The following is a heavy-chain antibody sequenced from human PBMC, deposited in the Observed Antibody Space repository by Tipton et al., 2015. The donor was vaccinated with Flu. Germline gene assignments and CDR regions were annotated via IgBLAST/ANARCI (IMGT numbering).Heavy chain of an antibody. V-gene: IGHV4-31*03. D-gene: IGHD3-10*01. CDR3: ARGWVAEGPITMERDPYNYYGMDV. CDR1: DGSTSSAGYH. CDR2: IYYSGKT. Sequence: GLVKPSETLSLTCTVSDGSTSSAGYHWSWIRQHPGRGLEWIGNIYYSGKTYYNPSLKSRLTISLDTNNDQFSLKMTSLTAADTAIYYCARGWVAEGPITMERDPYNYYGMDVWGQGTTVTVSS. J-gene: IGHJ6*02.